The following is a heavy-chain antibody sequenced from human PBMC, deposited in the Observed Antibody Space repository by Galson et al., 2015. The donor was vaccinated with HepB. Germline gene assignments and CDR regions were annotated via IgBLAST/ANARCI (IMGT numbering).Heavy chain of an antibody. V-gene: IGHV3-33*08. J-gene: IGHJ4*02. Sequence: SLRLSCAASGFTFSIYGMHWVRQAPGKGLEWVAVIWYDGSNKYYADSVKGRFTISRDNSKNTLYLQMNSLRAEDTAVYYCTRLSSSGWDFDYWGQGTLVTVSS. CDR3: TRLSSSGWDFDY. D-gene: IGHD6-19*01. CDR1: GFTFSIYG. CDR2: IWYDGSNK.